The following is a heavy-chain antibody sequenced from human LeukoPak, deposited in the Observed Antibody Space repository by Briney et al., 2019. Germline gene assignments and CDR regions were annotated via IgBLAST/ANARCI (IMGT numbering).Heavy chain of an antibody. CDR1: GGSISSSNW. J-gene: IGHJ5*02. CDR3: ARAYHSSWYLNWFDP. D-gene: IGHD6-13*01. V-gene: IGHV4-4*02. CDR2: IYHSGST. Sequence: SGTLSLTCAVSGGSISSSNWWSWVRQPPGKGLEWIGEIYHSGSTYYNPSLKSRVTISVDTSNNQFSLKPSSVTAADTAVYYCARAYHSSWYLNWFDPWGQGTLVTVSS.